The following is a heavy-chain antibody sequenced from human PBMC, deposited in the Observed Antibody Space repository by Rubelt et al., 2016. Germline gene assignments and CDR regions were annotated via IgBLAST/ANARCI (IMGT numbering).Heavy chain of an antibody. CDR3: TTDRYYYDSSGFPWFDP. D-gene: IGHD3-22*01. J-gene: IGHJ5*02. V-gene: IGHV3-15*01. Sequence: SLRLSCAASGFTFSNAWMSWVRQAPGKGLEWVGRIKSKTDGGTTDYAAPVKGRCTISRDDSKNTLYLQMNSLKTEDTAVYYCTTDRYYYDSSGFPWFDPWGQGTLVTVSS. CDR1: GFTFSNAW. CDR2: IKSKTDGGTT.